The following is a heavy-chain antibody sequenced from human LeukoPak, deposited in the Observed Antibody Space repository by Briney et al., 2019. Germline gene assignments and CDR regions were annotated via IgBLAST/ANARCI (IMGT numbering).Heavy chain of an antibody. V-gene: IGHV1-18*01. CDR2: ISAYNGNT. Sequence: ASVKVSCKASGYTFTSYGISWVRQAPGQGLEWMGWISAYNGNTSYAQKLQGRVIMTTDTSTSTAYMELRSLRSDDTAVYYCARARENYYYYYMDVWGKGTTVTVSS. J-gene: IGHJ6*03. CDR1: GYTFTSYG. CDR3: ARARENYYYYYMDV.